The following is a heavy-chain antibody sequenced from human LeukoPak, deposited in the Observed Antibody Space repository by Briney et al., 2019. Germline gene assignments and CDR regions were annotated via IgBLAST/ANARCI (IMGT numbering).Heavy chain of an antibody. Sequence: SQTLSLTCAVSGVSISSDGYSWRWIRQPPGKGLEWIGYIYHSGSTYYNPSLKSRATISVDRSKNQFSLNLSSATAADTAVYYCARGSGGIYYGGIDYWGQGTLVIVSS. CDR1: GVSISSDGYS. D-gene: IGHD1-26*01. J-gene: IGHJ4*02. CDR3: ARGSGGIYYGGIDY. CDR2: IYHSGST. V-gene: IGHV4-30-2*01.